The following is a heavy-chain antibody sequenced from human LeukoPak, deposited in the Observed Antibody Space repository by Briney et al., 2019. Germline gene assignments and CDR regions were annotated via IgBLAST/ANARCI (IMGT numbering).Heavy chain of an antibody. CDR2: ISGSGGST. CDR1: GFTFSSYA. J-gene: IGHJ4*02. Sequence: GGSLRLSCAASGFTFSSYAMSWVRQAPGEGLEWVSAISGSGGSTYYADSVKGRFTISRDNSKNTLYLQMNSLRAEDTAVYYCAKGRGLRFLERLFDSGFDYWGQGTLVTVSS. V-gene: IGHV3-23*01. D-gene: IGHD3-3*01. CDR3: AKGRGLRFLERLFDSGFDY.